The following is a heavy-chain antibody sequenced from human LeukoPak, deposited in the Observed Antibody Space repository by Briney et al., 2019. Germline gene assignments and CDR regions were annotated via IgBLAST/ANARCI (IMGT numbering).Heavy chain of an antibody. D-gene: IGHD3-9*01. CDR3: ANVPTLYDISMDV. V-gene: IGHV3-30*18. CDR2: ISYDGSNK. CDR1: GFTFSSYG. Sequence: GRSLRLSCAASGFTFSSYGMHWVRQAPGKGLEWVAVISYDGSNKYYADSVKGRFTISRDNSKNTLYLQMNSLRAEDTAVYYCANVPTLYDISMDVWGQGTTVTVS. J-gene: IGHJ6*02.